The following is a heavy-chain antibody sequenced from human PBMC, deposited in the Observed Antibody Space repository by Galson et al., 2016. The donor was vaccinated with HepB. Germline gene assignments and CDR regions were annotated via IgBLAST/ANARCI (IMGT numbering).Heavy chain of an antibody. CDR1: GFTFSSYG. CDR2: TSSDGSNK. CDR3: SKVSDEYYFDY. V-gene: IGHV3-30*18. J-gene: IGHJ4*02. Sequence: SLRLSCAASGFTFSSYGMHWVRQAPGKGLEWVAVTSSDGSNKHYADSVKGRFTISRDNSKKTLYLQMNSLRAEDTAVYSCSKVSDEYYFDYWGQGTLVTVSS.